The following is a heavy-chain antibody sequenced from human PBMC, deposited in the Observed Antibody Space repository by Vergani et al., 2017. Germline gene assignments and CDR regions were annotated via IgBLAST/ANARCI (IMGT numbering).Heavy chain of an antibody. CDR2: IYYSGST. D-gene: IGHD3-3*01. V-gene: IGHV4-59*01. CDR1: GGSISSYY. CDR3: ARDLDLWSGYSGYYYGMDV. J-gene: IGHJ6*02. Sequence: QVQLQESGPGLVKPSETLSLTCTVSGGSISSYYWSWIRQPPGKGLEWIGYIYYSGSTNYNPSLKSRVTISVDTSKTQFSLKLSSVTAADTAVYYCARDLDLWSGYSGYYYGMDVWGQGTTVTVSS.